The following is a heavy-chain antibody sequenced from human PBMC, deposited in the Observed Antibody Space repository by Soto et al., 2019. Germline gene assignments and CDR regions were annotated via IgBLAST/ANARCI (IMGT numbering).Heavy chain of an antibody. CDR3: AKDAISGDGIWLMDA. Sequence: PGGSLRLSCAASGFTFPNYAMTWARQAPGKGLEGVSSLLGSGRSAYYADSVRGRFTISSDTSANSLYLQMDNLRAEDTAIYYCAKDAISGDGIWLMDAWGQGTVVTVYS. J-gene: IGHJ5*02. CDR2: LLGSGRSA. CDR1: GFTFPNYA. D-gene: IGHD4-17*01. V-gene: IGHV3-23*01.